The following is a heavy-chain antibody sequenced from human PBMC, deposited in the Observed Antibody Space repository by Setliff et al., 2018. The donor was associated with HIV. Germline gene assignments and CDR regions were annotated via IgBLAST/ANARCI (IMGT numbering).Heavy chain of an antibody. CDR3: ARDWGYIAATPDY. CDR2: IYTSGIT. V-gene: IGHV4-4*09. CDR1: GGSISSHY. Sequence: LSLTCTVSGGSISSHYWSWIRQSPGKGLEWIGYIYTSGITNYNPSLKSRVTISVDTSKNQFSLNLSSVTAADTAIYYCARDWGYIAATPDYWGQGTRVTVSS. J-gene: IGHJ4*02. D-gene: IGHD5-12*01.